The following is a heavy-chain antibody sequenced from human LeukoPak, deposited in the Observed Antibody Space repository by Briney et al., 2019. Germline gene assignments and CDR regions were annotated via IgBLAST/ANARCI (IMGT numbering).Heavy chain of an antibody. D-gene: IGHD6-19*01. CDR2: IIPIFGTA. CDR3: ARVLSSGWSHEGDY. J-gene: IGHJ4*02. V-gene: IGHV1-69*06. Sequence: SVKVSCKASGGTFSSYAISWVRQAPGQGLEWMGGIIPIFGTANYAQKFQGRVTITADKSTSTAYMELSSLRSEDTAVYYCARVLSSGWSHEGDYWGQGTLVTVSS. CDR1: GGTFSSYA.